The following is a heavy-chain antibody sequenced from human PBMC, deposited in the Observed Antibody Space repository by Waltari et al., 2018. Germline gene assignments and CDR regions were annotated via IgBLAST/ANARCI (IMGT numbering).Heavy chain of an antibody. D-gene: IGHD6-19*01. V-gene: IGHV5-51*01. Sequence: EVQLVQSGAEVKKPGESLRISCQASGYSFSNYWIGWVRQLPGKGLEWMGIIYPGDSDTRYSPSFHGQVTIAADKSINTAYLQWSSLKASDSAMYYCTRGYSSVFWGQGTLVTVSS. CDR2: IYPGDSDT. CDR3: TRGYSSVF. J-gene: IGHJ4*02. CDR1: GYSFSNYW.